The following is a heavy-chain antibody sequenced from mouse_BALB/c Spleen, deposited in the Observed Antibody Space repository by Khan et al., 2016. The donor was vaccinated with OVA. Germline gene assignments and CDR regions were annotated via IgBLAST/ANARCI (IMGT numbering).Heavy chain of an antibody. CDR1: GYTFSDYS. Sequence: QIQLVQSGPELMKPGESVKISCKASGYTFSDYSMHWVKQAPGKGLKWMGCINTDTGEPSYADNFKGRFAFSLETSASTAFLQINNLKYEDTAAYFCARDSYGYFDYWGQGTTLTVSS. V-gene: IGHV9-2-1*01. D-gene: IGHD1-1*01. CDR3: ARDSYGYFDY. J-gene: IGHJ2*01. CDR2: INTDTGEP.